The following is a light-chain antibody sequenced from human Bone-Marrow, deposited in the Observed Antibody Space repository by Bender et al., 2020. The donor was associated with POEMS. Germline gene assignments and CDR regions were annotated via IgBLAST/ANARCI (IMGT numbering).Light chain of an antibody. J-gene: IGLJ3*02. V-gene: IGLV2-14*02. CDR3: CSYTSSATRV. Sequence: QSALTQPASVSGSPGQSITISCTGTSSDVGSYNLVSWYQQHPGKAPKLIISEDTERPSGVSSRFSGSKSGNTASLTISGLQADDEADYYCCSYTSSATRVFGGGTKLTVL. CDR1: SSDVGSYNL. CDR2: EDT.